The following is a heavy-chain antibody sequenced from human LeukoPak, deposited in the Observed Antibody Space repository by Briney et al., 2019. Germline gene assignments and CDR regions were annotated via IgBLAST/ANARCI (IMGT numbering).Heavy chain of an antibody. J-gene: IGHJ4*02. CDR1: GYTFTSYG. CDR3: ARVDRSIDYYDSSGYYHAFGY. CDR2: ISAYNGNT. D-gene: IGHD3-22*01. Sequence: ASVKVSCKASGYTFTSYGISWVRQAPGQGLEWMGWISAYNGNTNYAQKLQGRVTMTTDTSTSTAYVELRSLRSDDTAVYYCARVDRSIDYYDSSGYYHAFGYWGQGTLVTVSS. V-gene: IGHV1-18*01.